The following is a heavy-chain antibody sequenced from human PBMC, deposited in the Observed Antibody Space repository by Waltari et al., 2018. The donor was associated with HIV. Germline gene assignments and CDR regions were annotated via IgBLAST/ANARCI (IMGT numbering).Heavy chain of an antibody. V-gene: IGHV3-9*01. CDR1: GFTFDDLA. CDR2: ISWNSGSI. J-gene: IGHJ5*02. CDR3: AKDHMTTVTTGSWFDP. D-gene: IGHD4-17*01. Sequence: EVQLVESGGGLVQPGRSLRLSCAASGFTFDDLAMHWVRQPPGKGLEWVSGISWNSGSIGYADSVKGRFTISRDNAKNSLYLQMNSLRAEDTALYYCAKDHMTTVTTGSWFDPWGQGTLVTVSS.